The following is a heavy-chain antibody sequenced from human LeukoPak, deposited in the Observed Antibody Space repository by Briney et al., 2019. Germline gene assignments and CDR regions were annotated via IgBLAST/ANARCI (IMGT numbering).Heavy chain of an antibody. J-gene: IGHJ6*03. D-gene: IGHD2-21*02. CDR1: GGSISSYY. CDR2: IYTSGST. CDR3: ARRPDSPALYMDV. Sequence: PSETLSLTCTVSGGSISSYYWSWIRQPPGKGLEWIGYIYTSGSTNYNPPLKSRVTISVDTSKNQFSLKLSSVTAADTAVYYCARRPDSPALYMDVWGKGTTVTVSS. V-gene: IGHV4-4*09.